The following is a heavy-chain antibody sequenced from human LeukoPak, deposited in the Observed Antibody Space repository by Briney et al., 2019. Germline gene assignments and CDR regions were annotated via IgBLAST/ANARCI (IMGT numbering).Heavy chain of an antibody. CDR2: ISTSSSYI. J-gene: IGHJ4*02. CDR3: ARDPGSGYEEHFDY. V-gene: IGHV3-21*04. D-gene: IGHD5-12*01. Sequence: GGSLRLSCAASGFSFTTSSMNWVRQAPGKGLEWVSSISTSSSYIYFADSMKGRFTISRDNAKNSLYLQMNSLRAEDTAVYYCARDPGSGYEEHFDYWGQGTLVTVSS. CDR1: GFSFTTSS.